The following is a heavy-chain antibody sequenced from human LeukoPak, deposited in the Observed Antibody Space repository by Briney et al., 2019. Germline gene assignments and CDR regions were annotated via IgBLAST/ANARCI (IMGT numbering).Heavy chain of an antibody. CDR2: FDPEDGET. Sequence: ASVKGSCKVSGYTLTALSMHWVREAPGKGLEWMGGFDPEDGETIYAQKFQGRVTMTEDTSTDTAYMELSSLRSEDTAVYYCATRRYVWGCYRWDFDYWGQGTLVTVSS. J-gene: IGHJ4*02. CDR3: ATRRYVWGCYRWDFDY. CDR1: GYTLTALS. V-gene: IGHV1-24*01. D-gene: IGHD3-16*02.